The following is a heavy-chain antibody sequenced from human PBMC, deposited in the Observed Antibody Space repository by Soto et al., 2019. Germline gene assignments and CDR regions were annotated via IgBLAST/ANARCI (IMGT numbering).Heavy chain of an antibody. V-gene: IGHV3-33*01. Sequence: QVQLVESGGGVVQPGRSLRLSCAASGFTFSSYGMHWVRQAPGKWLEWVAVIWDDGSNKYYADSVKGRFTISRDNSKNTLYLQMNRLRAEDTAVYYCARGPESLDSLTAFDIWGQGTMVTVSS. D-gene: IGHD3-3*01. CDR1: GFTFSSYG. CDR2: IWDDGSNK. J-gene: IGHJ3*02. CDR3: ARGPESLDSLTAFDI.